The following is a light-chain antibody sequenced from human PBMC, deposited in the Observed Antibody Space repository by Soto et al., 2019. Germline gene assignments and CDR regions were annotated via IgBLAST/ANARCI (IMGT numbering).Light chain of an antibody. CDR3: QQLNSYPLT. Sequence: DIQLTQSPSFLSASVGDRVTITCRANQGISSYLAWYQQKPGKAPKLLIYAASTLQSGVPSRFSGSGSGTEFTLTINSLQPEDSATYYCQQLNSYPLTFGGGTKVEIK. CDR1: QGISSY. CDR2: AAS. J-gene: IGKJ4*01. V-gene: IGKV1-9*01.